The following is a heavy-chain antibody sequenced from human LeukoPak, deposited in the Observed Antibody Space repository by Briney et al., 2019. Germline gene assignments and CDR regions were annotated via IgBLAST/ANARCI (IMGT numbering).Heavy chain of an antibody. CDR1: GFTVGTNY. V-gene: IGHV3-53*01. Sequence: PGGFLRLSCAASGFTVGTNYMSWVRQAPGKGLEWVSLIYSSSSTYYANSVKGRFTISRDNSKNTVYLQMNSLRAEDTAVYYCARVPYGNYHYYYMDVWGKGTTVTVSS. D-gene: IGHD3-10*01. CDR3: ARVPYGNYHYYYMDV. CDR2: IYSSSST. J-gene: IGHJ6*03.